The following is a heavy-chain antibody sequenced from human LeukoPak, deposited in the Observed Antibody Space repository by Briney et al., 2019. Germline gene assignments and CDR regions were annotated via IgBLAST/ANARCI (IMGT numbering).Heavy chain of an antibody. CDR2: IYYTGTT. J-gene: IGHJ4*02. CDR3: ARHTSYGGNSAFGD. D-gene: IGHD4-17*01. Sequence: SETLSLTCTVSGGSISSSSYYWGWIRQPPGKGLEWIGYIYYTGTTNYNPSLKSRVTISVGTSKNHFSLKLYSVTAADTAVYYCARHTSYGGNSAFGDWGQGTLVTVSS. CDR1: GGSISSSSYY. V-gene: IGHV4-61*05.